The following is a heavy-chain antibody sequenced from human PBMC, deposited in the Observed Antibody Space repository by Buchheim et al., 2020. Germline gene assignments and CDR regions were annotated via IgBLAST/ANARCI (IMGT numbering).Heavy chain of an antibody. V-gene: IGHV3-30*18. CDR3: AKDRVAGNDFWSGYLDY. D-gene: IGHD3-3*01. CDR2: ISYDGSDK. CDR1: GFTFSSYG. Sequence: QVQLVESGGGVVQPGRSLRLSCAASGFTFSSYGMHWVRQAPGKGLEWVAVISYDGSDKYYADSVKGRFTISRDNSKNTLYLQMYRLRDEDTAVYYCAKDRVAGNDFWSGYLDYWGQGTL. J-gene: IGHJ4*02.